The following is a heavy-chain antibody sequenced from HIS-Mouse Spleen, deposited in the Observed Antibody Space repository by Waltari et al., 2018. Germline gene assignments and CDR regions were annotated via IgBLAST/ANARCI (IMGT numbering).Heavy chain of an antibody. J-gene: IGHJ4*02. CDR3: ARGLAARFDY. V-gene: IGHV4-34*01. CDR1: GGSFSGYY. CDR2: INHSGST. D-gene: IGHD6-6*01. Sequence: QVQLQQWGAGLLKPSEPLSLTCAAYGGSFSGYYWSWIRQPPGKGLAWIGEINHSGSTNYNQSLKSRVTISVDTSKNQFSLKLSSVTAADTAVYYCARGLAARFDYWGQGTLVTVSS.